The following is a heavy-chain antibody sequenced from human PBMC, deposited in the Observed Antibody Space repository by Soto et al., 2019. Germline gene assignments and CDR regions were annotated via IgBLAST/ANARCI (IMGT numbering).Heavy chain of an antibody. V-gene: IGHV4-4*07. Sequence: NPSETLSLTCTVSGGSISSYYWSWIRQPTGKGLEWIGRIYTSGSTNYNPSLKSRVTMSVDTSKNQFSLKLSSVTAADTAVYYCARVEYSSSSHYYYGMDVWGQGTTVTVS. J-gene: IGHJ6*02. D-gene: IGHD6-6*01. CDR2: IYTSGST. CDR3: ARVEYSSSSHYYYGMDV. CDR1: GGSISSYY.